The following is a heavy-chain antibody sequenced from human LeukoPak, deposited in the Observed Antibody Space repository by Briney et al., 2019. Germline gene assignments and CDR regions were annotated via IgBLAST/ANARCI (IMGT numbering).Heavy chain of an antibody. J-gene: IGHJ6*02. D-gene: IGHD2-15*01. CDR3: AREWRGYCSGGSCYSGYYYYGMDV. Sequence: GGSLRLSCAASGFTFSSYEMNWVRQAPGKGLEWVSYISSSGSTIYYADSVKGRFTISRDNAKNSLYLQMNSLRAEDTAVYYCAREWRGYCSGGSCYSGYYYYGMDVWGQGTTVTVSS. CDR2: ISSSGSTI. CDR1: GFTFSSYE. V-gene: IGHV3-48*03.